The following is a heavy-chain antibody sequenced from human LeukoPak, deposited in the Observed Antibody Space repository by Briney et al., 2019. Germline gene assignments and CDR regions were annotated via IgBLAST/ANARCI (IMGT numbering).Heavy chain of an antibody. CDR2: INSDGSAT. CDR1: GFTFGSPW. J-gene: IGHJ4*02. V-gene: IGHV3-74*01. D-gene: IGHD3-22*01. CDR3: PRKYDSSGYYAY. Sequence: GGSLRLSCAASGFTFGSPWMHWVRQAPGKGLVWVSRINSDGSATAYADSVKGRFTISRDNSKNTLYLQMDSLRAEDTAVYYCPRKYDSSGYYAYWGQGTLVTVSS.